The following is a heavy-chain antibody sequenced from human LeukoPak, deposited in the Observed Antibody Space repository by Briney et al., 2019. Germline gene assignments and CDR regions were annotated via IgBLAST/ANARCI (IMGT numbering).Heavy chain of an antibody. V-gene: IGHV4-30-2*01. CDR2: IYHSGST. CDR1: GGSISSGGYS. D-gene: IGHD2-2*01. CDR3: ARYEYQLNFFDY. J-gene: IGHJ4*02. Sequence: SQTLSLTCAVSGGSISSGGYSWSWIRQPPGKGLEWIGYIYHSGSTYYSPSLKSRVTISVDRSKNQFSLKLSSVTAADTAVYYCARYEYQLNFFDYWGQGTLVTVSS.